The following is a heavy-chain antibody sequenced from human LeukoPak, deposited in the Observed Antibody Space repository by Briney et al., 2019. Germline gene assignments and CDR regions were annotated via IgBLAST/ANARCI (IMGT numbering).Heavy chain of an antibody. J-gene: IGHJ2*01. CDR2: IYYSGST. D-gene: IGHD6-13*01. Sequence: SETPSLTCTVSGGSISSYYWSWIRQPPGKGLEWIGYIYYSGSTNYNPSLKSRVTISVDTSKNQFSLKLSSVTAADTAVYYCARERIAAAGLGWYFDLWGRGTLVTVSS. V-gene: IGHV4-59*01. CDR3: ARERIAAAGLGWYFDL. CDR1: GGSISSYY.